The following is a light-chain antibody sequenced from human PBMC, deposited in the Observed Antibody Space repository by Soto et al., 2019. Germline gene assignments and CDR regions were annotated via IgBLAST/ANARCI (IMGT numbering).Light chain of an antibody. Sequence: EIVLTQSPGTLSLSPGERATLSCRASQSVSSSYLAWYPQKPGKAPRLLIYGASSRDTGIPDRFSGSGSGTDFTLTISRLEPEDFAVYYCQQYGSSPFTFGPGTKVDI. CDR3: QQYGSSPFT. V-gene: IGKV3-20*01. J-gene: IGKJ3*01. CDR2: GAS. CDR1: QSVSSSY.